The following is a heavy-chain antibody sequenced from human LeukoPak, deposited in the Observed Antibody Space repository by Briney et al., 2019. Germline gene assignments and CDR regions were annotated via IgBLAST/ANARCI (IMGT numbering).Heavy chain of an antibody. CDR3: AGIGWYFDL. J-gene: IGHJ2*01. Sequence: RTSQTLSLTCIVSGGSISSGSYYWSWIRQPARKGLEWIGRIYSTGSTSYNPSLKSRVTISVDTSKNQFSLKLSSMTAADTAVYYCAGIGWYFDLWGRGTLVTVSS. D-gene: IGHD3-10*01. CDR2: IYSTGST. V-gene: IGHV4-61*02. CDR1: GGSISSGSYY.